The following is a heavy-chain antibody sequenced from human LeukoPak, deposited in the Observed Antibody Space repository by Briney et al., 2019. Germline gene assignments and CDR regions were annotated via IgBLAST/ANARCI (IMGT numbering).Heavy chain of an antibody. J-gene: IGHJ5*02. D-gene: IGHD2-15*01. CDR3: AHRNIRLVVAGTYNWFGP. Sequence: SGPTLVNPTQTPTLTCTFSGFSLSTSGVGVGWIRQPPGKALEWLALIYWNDDKYYSPSLKSRLTITKDTSKNQVVLTMTNMDPADTATYYCAHRNIRLVVAGTYNWFGPWGQGTLVTVSS. V-gene: IGHV2-5*01. CDR1: GFSLSTSGVG. CDR2: IYWNDDK.